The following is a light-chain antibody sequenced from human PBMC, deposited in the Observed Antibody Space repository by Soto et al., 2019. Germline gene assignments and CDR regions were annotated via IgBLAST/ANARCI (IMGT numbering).Light chain of an antibody. CDR3: QQYGTSPRT. CDR2: AAS. J-gene: IGKJ1*01. CDR1: QSLSSAY. V-gene: IGKV3-20*01. Sequence: EIVLTQSPDTLSLSPGERATLSCRASQSLSSAYLVWYQQKPGQAPRLLMFAASSRATGTPDRFSGSGSGNDFTLTISRLEPEDFAVYYCQQYGTSPRTFGQGTKVEIK.